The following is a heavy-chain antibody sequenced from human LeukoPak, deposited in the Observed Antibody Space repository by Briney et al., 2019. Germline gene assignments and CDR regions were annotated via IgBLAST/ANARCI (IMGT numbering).Heavy chain of an antibody. Sequence: PGGSLRLSCAASGFTFSSYAMHWVRQAPGKGLEWVAVISYDGSNKYYADSVKGRFTISRDNSKNTLYLQMNSLRAEDTAVYYCARDPRGYSDGSPPGYWGQGTLVTVSS. CDR1: GFTFSSYA. J-gene: IGHJ4*02. V-gene: IGHV3-30-3*01. D-gene: IGHD5-18*01. CDR3: ARDPRGYSDGSPPGY. CDR2: ISYDGSNK.